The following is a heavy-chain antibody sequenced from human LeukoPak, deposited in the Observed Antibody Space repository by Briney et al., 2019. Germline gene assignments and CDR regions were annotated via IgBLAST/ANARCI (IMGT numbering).Heavy chain of an antibody. CDR3: ARETYYDILTGYRHFDY. D-gene: IGHD3-9*01. J-gene: IGHJ4*02. V-gene: IGHV3-21*01. CDR2: ISSSSSYI. CDR1: GFTFSDYA. Sequence: KSGGSLRLSCAASGFTFSDYAMNWVRQAPGKGLEWVSSISSSSSYIYYADSVKGRFTISRDNAKNSLYLQMNSLRAEDTAVYYCARETYYDILTGYRHFDYWGQGTLVTVSS.